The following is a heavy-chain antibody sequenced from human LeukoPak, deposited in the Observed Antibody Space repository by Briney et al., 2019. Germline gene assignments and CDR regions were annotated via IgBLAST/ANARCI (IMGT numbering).Heavy chain of an antibody. J-gene: IGHJ4*02. V-gene: IGHV1-69*13. Sequence: GASVKVSCKASGGTFSSYAISWVRQAPGQGLEWMGGIIPIFGTANYAQKFQGRVTITADESTSTAYMELSSLRSEDTAVYYCAAGPIDYVWGSYRYTRLLEYWGQGTLVTVSS. D-gene: IGHD3-16*02. CDR2: IIPIFGTA. CDR3: AAGPIDYVWGSYRYTRLLEY. CDR1: GGTFSSYA.